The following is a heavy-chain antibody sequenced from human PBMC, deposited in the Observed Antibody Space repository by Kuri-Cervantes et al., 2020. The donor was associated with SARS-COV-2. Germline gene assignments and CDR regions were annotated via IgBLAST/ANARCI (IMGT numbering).Heavy chain of an antibody. Sequence: GGSLRLSCAASGFTFSSHSVNWVRQAPGKGLEWVSYISSSSSTIYYADSVKGRFTISRDNAKNSLYLQMNSLSDEDTAVYYCARENQGDYYDSSGYYHYYYYGMDVWGQGTTVTVSS. CDR1: GFTFSSHS. CDR3: ARENQGDYYDSSGYYHYYYYGMDV. CDR2: ISSSSSTI. D-gene: IGHD3-22*01. V-gene: IGHV3-48*02. J-gene: IGHJ6*02.